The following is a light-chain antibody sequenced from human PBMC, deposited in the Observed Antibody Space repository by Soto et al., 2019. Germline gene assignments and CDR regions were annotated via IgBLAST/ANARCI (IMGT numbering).Light chain of an antibody. V-gene: IGKV3-20*01. CDR3: QHYVERSPIT. CDR1: ESLSSR. J-gene: IGKJ5*01. Sequence: EIVLTQSHRTLSFCPGERGSLXCRPSESLSSRLAWYQQKPGQAPRLLISGASSRATGIPDRFSGSGSGTDFTLTISRLEPEDFALYYCQHYVERSPITFGQGTRLEIK. CDR2: GAS.